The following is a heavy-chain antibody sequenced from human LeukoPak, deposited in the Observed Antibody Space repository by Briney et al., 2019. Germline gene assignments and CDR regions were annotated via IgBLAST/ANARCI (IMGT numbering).Heavy chain of an antibody. CDR1: GYTFTSYY. V-gene: IGHV1-18*04. J-gene: IGHJ4*02. CDR2: ISAYNGNT. D-gene: IGHD6-19*01. CDR3: ARDSVSSGEKKREFDY. Sequence: GASVKVSCKASGYTFTSYYMHWVRQAPGQGLEWMGWISAYNGNTNYAQKLQGRVTMTTDTSTSTAYMELRSLRSDDTAVYYCARDSVSSGEKKREFDYWGQGTLVTVSS.